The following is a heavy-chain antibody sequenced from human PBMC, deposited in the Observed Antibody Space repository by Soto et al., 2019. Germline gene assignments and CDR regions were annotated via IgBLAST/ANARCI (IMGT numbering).Heavy chain of an antibody. V-gene: IGHV4-61*01. J-gene: IGHJ4*02. CDR1: GSSVSSGSNY. D-gene: IGHD2-15*01. CDR3: ARDRGWLLY. Sequence: PSETLSLTCTVSGSSVSSGSNYWSWTRQPPGKGLEWIGYIYYSGSTNYNPSLKRRVTISVDTSKNQFSLKLRSVTAADTAEYQVARDRGWLLYWGQGTLVTVSS. CDR2: IYYSGST.